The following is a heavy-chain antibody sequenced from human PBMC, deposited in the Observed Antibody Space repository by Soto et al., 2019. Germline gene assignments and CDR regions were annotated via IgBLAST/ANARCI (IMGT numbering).Heavy chain of an antibody. J-gene: IGHJ4*02. CDR3: ARDLSAYCGGDCYSPVDY. D-gene: IGHD2-21*02. Sequence: EVQLVESGGGLVQPGGSRRLSCAASGFTFSSYSMNWVRQAPGKGLEWVSYISRSSSTIYYADSVKGRFTISRDNAKNSLYLQMNSLRDEDTAVYYCARDLSAYCGGDCYSPVDYWGQGTLVTVSS. CDR2: ISRSSSTI. CDR1: GFTFSSYS. V-gene: IGHV3-48*02.